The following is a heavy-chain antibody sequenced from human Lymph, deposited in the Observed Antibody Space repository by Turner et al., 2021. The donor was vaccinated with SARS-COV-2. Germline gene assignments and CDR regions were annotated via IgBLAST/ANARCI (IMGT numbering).Heavy chain of an antibody. CDR1: GGTFSSYA. J-gene: IGHJ6*02. CDR2: IIHSFRIA. V-gene: IGHV1-69*10. Sequence: QVQLVQSGAEVKKPGSSVTVSCKASGGTFSSYAISWVRQAPGQGLEWMGGIIHSFRIATYEKKFQGRVTITADKSTSTAYMELSSLRSEDTAVFYCARVVGGFGELGYYYYYGMDVWGQGTTVTVSS. CDR3: ARVVGGFGELGYYYYYGMDV. D-gene: IGHD3-10*01.